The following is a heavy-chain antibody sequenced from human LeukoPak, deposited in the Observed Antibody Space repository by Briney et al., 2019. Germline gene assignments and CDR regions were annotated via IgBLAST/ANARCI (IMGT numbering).Heavy chain of an antibody. V-gene: IGHV1-2*02. CDR3: ARGGLHVFYYYTDV. CDR1: GYTFTGYF. D-gene: IGHD3-16*01. CDR2: INANSGGT. Sequence: ASMKVSCKASGYTFTGYFMHLVRQAPGQGLEWMGWINANSGGTNYAQKFQGRVTMTRDTSISTAYMELSRLRSDDTAVYYCARGGLHVFYYYTDVWGKGTTVT. J-gene: IGHJ6*03.